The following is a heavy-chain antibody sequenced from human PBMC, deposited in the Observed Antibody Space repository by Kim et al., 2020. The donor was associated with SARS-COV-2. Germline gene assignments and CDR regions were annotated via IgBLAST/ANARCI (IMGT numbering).Heavy chain of an antibody. D-gene: IGHD3-9*01. Sequence: YENSVKGRLTITRGDSKNTLYLQRSSLRAGDTAVYYCAKDVDGLLTGIDYWGQGTLVTGSS. CDR3: AKDVDGLLTGIDY. J-gene: IGHJ4*02. V-gene: IGHV3-23*01.